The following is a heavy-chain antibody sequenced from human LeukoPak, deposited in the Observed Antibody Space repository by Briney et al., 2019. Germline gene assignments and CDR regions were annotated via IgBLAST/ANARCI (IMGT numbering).Heavy chain of an antibody. V-gene: IGHV3-21*04. CDR2: ISSSSSYI. D-gene: IGHD6-19*01. J-gene: IGHJ4*02. Sequence: GSLRLSCAASGFTFSSYSMNWVRQAPGKGLEWVSSISSSSSYIYYADSVKGRFTISRDNAKNSLYLQMNSLRAEDTALYYCARDLAMAGRDLDYWGQGTLVTVSS. CDR3: ARDLAMAGRDLDY. CDR1: GFTFSSYS.